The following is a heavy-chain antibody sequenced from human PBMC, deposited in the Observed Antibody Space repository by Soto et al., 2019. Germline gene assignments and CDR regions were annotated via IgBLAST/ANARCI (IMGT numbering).Heavy chain of an antibody. Sequence: EVQLVESGGGLIQPGGSLRLSCAASGLNVSTNYMTWVRQPPGKGLEWVSVIFDVGSAYYADSVKGRFTISKDNSKNTLFLQMNSLRADDTALYYCAITRAWFSSTYDPWGQGTLVTVSS. J-gene: IGHJ5*02. CDR3: AITRAWFSSTYDP. CDR1: GLNVSTNY. V-gene: IGHV3-53*01. CDR2: IFDVGSA. D-gene: IGHD3-10*01.